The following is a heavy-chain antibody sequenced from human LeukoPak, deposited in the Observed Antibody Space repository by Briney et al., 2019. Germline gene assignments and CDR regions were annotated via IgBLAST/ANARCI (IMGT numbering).Heavy chain of an antibody. CDR3: ARWITMVRGDRFDP. V-gene: IGHV3-33*01. CDR2: VWYDGSNK. D-gene: IGHD3-10*01. Sequence: GGSLRLSCAASGFTFSSYGMHWVRQAPGKGLEWVAVVWYDGSNKYYADSVKGRFTISRDNSNNTPYLQMNSLRAEDTAVYYCARWITMVRGDRFDPWGQGTLVIVSS. J-gene: IGHJ5*02. CDR1: GFTFSSYG.